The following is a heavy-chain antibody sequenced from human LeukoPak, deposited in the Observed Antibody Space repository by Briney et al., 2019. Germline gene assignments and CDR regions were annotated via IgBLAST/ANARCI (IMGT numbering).Heavy chain of an antibody. V-gene: IGHV4-39*01. Sequence: PSETLSLTCTVSGGSISSSSYYWGWIRQPPGKGLEWIGSIYYSGSTYYNPSLKSRVTISVDTSKNQFSLKLSSVTAADTAVYYCARAYDYVWGSYRYTPYYFDYWGQGTLVTVPS. CDR1: GGSISSSSYY. J-gene: IGHJ4*02. CDR2: IYYSGST. D-gene: IGHD3-16*02. CDR3: ARAYDYVWGSYRYTPYYFDY.